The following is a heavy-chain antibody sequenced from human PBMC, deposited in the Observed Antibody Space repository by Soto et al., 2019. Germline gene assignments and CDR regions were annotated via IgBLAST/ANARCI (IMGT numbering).Heavy chain of an antibody. CDR3: AKDLYYYDFSLDDS. CDR2: VSYDGSIE. Sequence: LGLSCAASGFTFSSYGMHWVRQAPGKGLEWVAVVSYDGSIENYADSVRGRFTISRDNSKNTVFLQMNSLRVEDTAVYYCAKDLYYYDFSLDDSWGQGTLVTVSS. CDR1: GFTFSSYG. J-gene: IGHJ5*02. D-gene: IGHD3-16*01. V-gene: IGHV3-30*18.